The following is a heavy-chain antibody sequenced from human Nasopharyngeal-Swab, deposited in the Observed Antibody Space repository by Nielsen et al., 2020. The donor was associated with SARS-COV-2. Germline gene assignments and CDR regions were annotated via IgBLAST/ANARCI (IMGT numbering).Heavy chain of an antibody. V-gene: IGHV3-33*06. J-gene: IGHJ6*02. D-gene: IGHD5-12*01. CDR1: GFTFSSYG. Sequence: GESLKISCAASGFTFSSYGMHWVRQAPGKGLEWVAVIWYDGSNKYYADSVKGRFNISRDNSKNTVNLQMNSLRVEDTAIYYCAKDRDSGDDSDDYYHYYGMDVWGQGTTVTVFS. CDR2: IWYDGSNK. CDR3: AKDRDSGDDSDDYYHYYGMDV.